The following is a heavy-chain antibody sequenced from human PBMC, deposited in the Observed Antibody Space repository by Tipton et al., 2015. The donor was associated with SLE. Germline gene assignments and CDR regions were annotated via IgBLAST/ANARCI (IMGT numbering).Heavy chain of an antibody. J-gene: IGHJ3*02. V-gene: IGHV4-59*11. D-gene: IGHD3-10*01. CDR1: GGSISSHY. CDR3: ARERLLWPRGNFDI. CDR2: ISYSETT. Sequence: TLSLTCTVSGGSISSHYWSWIRQPPGKGLEWIGYISYSETTNYNPPLKSRVTMSVDTSKNQLSLQLSSVTVADTAVYYCARERLLWPRGNFDIWGQVIMVTVS.